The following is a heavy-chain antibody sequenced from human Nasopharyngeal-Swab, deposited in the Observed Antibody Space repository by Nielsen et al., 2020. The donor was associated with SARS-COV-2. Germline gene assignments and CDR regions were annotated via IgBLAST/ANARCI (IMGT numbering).Heavy chain of an antibody. CDR1: GFTFRDSA. Sequence: GESLKISCAASGFTFRDSAIHWVRQASGKGLEWVVRVRSKGNNYATAYSASVKGRFIIFRDDPTNTAYLQMNSLKTEDTAMYYCTRCGGGCYSGRDYWGQGTLVTVSS. D-gene: IGHD2-15*01. CDR3: TRCGGGCYSGRDY. J-gene: IGHJ4*02. V-gene: IGHV3-73*01. CDR2: VRSKGNNYAT.